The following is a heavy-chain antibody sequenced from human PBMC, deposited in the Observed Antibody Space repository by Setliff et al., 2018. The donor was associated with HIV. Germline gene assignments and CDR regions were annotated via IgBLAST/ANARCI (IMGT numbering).Heavy chain of an antibody. CDR2: INQDGTAT. V-gene: IGHV3-7*01. D-gene: IGHD3-3*01. J-gene: IGHJ4*02. CDR1: GFTFSSYP. Sequence: GGSLRLSCAVSGFTFSSYPMTWVRQAPGKGLEWVANINQDGTATFYVDSVQGRFTISRDNAQNSLYLQLNSLRAEDTGVYYCARLYDRYDDSGYYHPVQALSYWGQGAQVTVS. CDR3: ARLYDRYDDSGYYHPVQALSY.